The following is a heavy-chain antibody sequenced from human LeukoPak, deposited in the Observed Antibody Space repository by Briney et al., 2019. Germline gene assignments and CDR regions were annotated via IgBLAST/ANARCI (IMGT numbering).Heavy chain of an antibody. V-gene: IGHV4-34*01. CDR3: ATAPRYGCSGGSCYSDPAFDY. CDR2: INHSGST. CDR1: GGSFSGYY. J-gene: IGHJ4*02. D-gene: IGHD2-15*01. Sequence: SETLSLTCAVYGGSFSGYYWSWIRQPPGKGLEWIGEINHSGSTNYNPSLKSRVTISVDTSKNQFSLKLSSVTAADTAVYYCATAPRYGCSGGSCYSDPAFDYWGQGTLVTVSS.